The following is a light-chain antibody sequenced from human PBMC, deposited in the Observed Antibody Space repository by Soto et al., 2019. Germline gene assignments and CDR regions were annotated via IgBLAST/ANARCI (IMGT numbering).Light chain of an antibody. J-gene: IGLJ3*02. CDR2: GFT. Sequence: QSVLTQPPSAPGSPGQSVTISCTGTSSDVGAYNYVSWYQQHAGKAPKLGIYGFTKRPSGVPDRFSGSKSANTASLTVSGLQAEDEADYYCSSFASSNTWVFGGGTKVTVL. CDR3: SSFASSNTWV. CDR1: SSDVGAYNY. V-gene: IGLV2-8*01.